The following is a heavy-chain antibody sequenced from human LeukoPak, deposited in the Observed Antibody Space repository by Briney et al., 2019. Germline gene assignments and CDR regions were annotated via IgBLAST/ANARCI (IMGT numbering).Heavy chain of an antibody. Sequence: GGSLRLSCAASGFTFSSYSMTWVRQAPGKGLEWVSSISSSSSYIYYADSVKGRFTISRDNAKNSLYLQMNSLRAEDTAVYYCARAGSRYYYDSSGYVDYWGQGTLVTVSS. CDR2: ISSSSSYI. V-gene: IGHV3-21*01. CDR3: ARAGSRYYYDSSGYVDY. D-gene: IGHD3-22*01. CDR1: GFTFSSYS. J-gene: IGHJ4*02.